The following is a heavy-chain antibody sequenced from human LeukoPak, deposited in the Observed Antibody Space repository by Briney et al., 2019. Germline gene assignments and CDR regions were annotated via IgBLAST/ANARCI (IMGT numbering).Heavy chain of an antibody. CDR3: ARVGRYCSSTSCSYFDY. D-gene: IGHD2-2*01. Sequence: GASVKVSCKASGYTFTSYGISWVRQAPGQGLEWMGWISAYNGNTNYAQKLQGRVTMTADTSTSTAYMELRSLRSDDTAVYYCARVGRYCSSTSCSYFDYWGQGTLVTVSS. J-gene: IGHJ4*02. CDR2: ISAYNGNT. V-gene: IGHV1-18*01. CDR1: GYTFTSYG.